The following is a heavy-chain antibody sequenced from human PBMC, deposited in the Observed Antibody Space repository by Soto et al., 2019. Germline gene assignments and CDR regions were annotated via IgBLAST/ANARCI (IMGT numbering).Heavy chain of an antibody. D-gene: IGHD6-19*01. CDR2: IYYSGST. V-gene: IGHV4-61*01. CDR3: AIGIEGWYHGLYYYGMDV. Sequence: QVQLQESGPGLVKPSETLSLTCTVSGGSVSSGSYYWSWIRQPPGKGLEWIGYIYYSGSTNYNPTLRSRGTLSVDKAKHQFSLKLSPVTAADTAVYYCAIGIEGWYHGLYYYGMDVWGQGTTVTVSS. J-gene: IGHJ6*02. CDR1: GGSVSSGSYY.